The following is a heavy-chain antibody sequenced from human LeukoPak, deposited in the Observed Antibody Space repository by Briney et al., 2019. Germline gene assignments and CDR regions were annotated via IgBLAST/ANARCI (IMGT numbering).Heavy chain of an antibody. CDR2: IKQDGSEK. CDR3: ARDGSQWIQLWFGGGGWPSFDY. Sequence: PGGSLRLSCVASGFTFSSYWMSWVRQAPGKGLEWVANIKQDGSEKYYVDSVKGRFTISRDNAKNSLYLQMNSLRAEDTAVYYCARDGSQWIQLWFGGGGWPSFDYWGQGTLVTVSS. D-gene: IGHD5-18*01. J-gene: IGHJ4*02. CDR1: GFTFSSYW. V-gene: IGHV3-7*01.